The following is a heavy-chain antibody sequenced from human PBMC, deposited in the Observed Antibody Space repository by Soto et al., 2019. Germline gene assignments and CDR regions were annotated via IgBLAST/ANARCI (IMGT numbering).Heavy chain of an antibody. D-gene: IGHD3-9*01. V-gene: IGHV3-23*01. CDR3: AKDDRGVTISWFDP. CDR2: ISGSGDST. Sequence: GGSLRLSCAASGFTFSSYAMRWVRQAPVKGLEWVSAISGSGDSTYYADSVKGRFTISRDNSKNTLYLQMNSLRAEDTAVYYCAKDDRGVTISWFDPWGQGTLVTVSS. J-gene: IGHJ5*02. CDR1: GFTFSSYA.